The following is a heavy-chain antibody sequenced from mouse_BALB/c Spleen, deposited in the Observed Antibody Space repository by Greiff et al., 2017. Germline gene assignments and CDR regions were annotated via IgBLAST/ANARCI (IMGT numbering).Heavy chain of an antibody. V-gene: IGHV3-6*02. D-gene: IGHD2-3*01. CDR1: GYSITSGYY. CDR3: ASGMGDFDY. J-gene: IGHJ2*01. CDR2: ISYDGSN. Sequence: EVHLVESGPGLVKPSQSLSLTCSVTGYSITSGYYWNWIRQFPGNKLEWMGYISYDGSNNYNPSLKNRISITRDTSKNQFFLKLNSVTTEDTATYYCASGMGDFDYWGQGTTLTVSS.